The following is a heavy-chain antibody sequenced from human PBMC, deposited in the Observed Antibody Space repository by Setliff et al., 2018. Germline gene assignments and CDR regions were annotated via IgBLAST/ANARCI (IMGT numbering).Heavy chain of an antibody. CDR3: ARGYYNFLSGYSPDFFDY. Sequence: PSETLSLTCTVSGGSISSYYWIWIRQPPGKGLEWIGYIYSSGRTNYNPSLKSRVTLSVDTSNNQFSLKVSSVTAADTAVYFCARGYYNFLSGYSPDFFDYWGQGTLVTVSS. D-gene: IGHD3-3*01. CDR2: IYSSGRT. CDR1: GGSISSYY. J-gene: IGHJ4*02. V-gene: IGHV4-59*01.